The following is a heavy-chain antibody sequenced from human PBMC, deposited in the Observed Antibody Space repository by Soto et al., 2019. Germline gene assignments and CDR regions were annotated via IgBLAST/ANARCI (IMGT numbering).Heavy chain of an antibody. CDR2: IYHSGST. CDR1: GGSISISNW. D-gene: IGHD1-26*01. Sequence: PSETLSLTCAVSGGSISISNWWSGFRQPPGKGLEWIGEIYHSGSTNYNPSLKSRVTISVDKSKNQFSLKLSSVTAADTAVYYCARVSGSYYYGMDVWGQGITVTVSS. J-gene: IGHJ6*02. V-gene: IGHV4-4*02. CDR3: ARVSGSYYYGMDV.